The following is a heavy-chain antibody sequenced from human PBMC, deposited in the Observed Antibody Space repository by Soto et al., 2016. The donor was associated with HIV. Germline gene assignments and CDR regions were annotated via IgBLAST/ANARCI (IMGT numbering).Heavy chain of an antibody. CDR3: ARVRLSGIKVGATDY. Sequence: QVQLVQSGAEVKKPGASVKVSCKASGYTFTGYYMHWVRQAPGQGLEWMGWINPNSGGTKYAQKFQGRVTMSRDMSISTAYMELSRLRSDDTAVYYCARVRLSGIKVGATDYWGQGTLVTVSS. CDR2: INPNSGGT. D-gene: IGHD1-26*01. CDR1: GYTFTGYY. J-gene: IGHJ4*02. V-gene: IGHV1-2*02.